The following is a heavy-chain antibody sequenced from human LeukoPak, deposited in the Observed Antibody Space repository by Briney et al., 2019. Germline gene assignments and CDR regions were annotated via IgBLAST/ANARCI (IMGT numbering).Heavy chain of an antibody. V-gene: IGHV1-46*01. CDR1: GYIITTYY. Sequence: GASVKVSCKASGYIITTYYIHWARQAPGQGLEWMGVSNPSGVGTNYAQKFQGRVTMTRDTSTSTVYMELSSLRSEDTAVYYCAREEYGGYFDYWGQGTLVTVSS. CDR3: AREEYGGYFDY. CDR2: SNPSGVGT. D-gene: IGHD2-21*01. J-gene: IGHJ4*02.